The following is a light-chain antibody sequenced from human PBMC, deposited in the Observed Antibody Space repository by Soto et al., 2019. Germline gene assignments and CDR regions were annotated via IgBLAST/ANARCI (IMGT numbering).Light chain of an antibody. Sequence: SYELTQPPSVSVSPGQTASITCSGDKLGDKYACWYQQKPGQSPVLVIYQDNKRPSGIPERFSGSNSGNTATLTIRGTQAMDEADYYCQAWDSTTAVFGTGTKLTVL. V-gene: IGLV3-1*01. CDR3: QAWDSTTAV. CDR1: KLGDKY. CDR2: QDN. J-gene: IGLJ1*01.